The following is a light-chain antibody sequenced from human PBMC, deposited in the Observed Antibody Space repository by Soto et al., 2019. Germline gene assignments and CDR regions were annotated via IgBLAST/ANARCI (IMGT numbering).Light chain of an antibody. CDR3: QQRSNWPVT. J-gene: IGKJ1*01. V-gene: IGKV3-11*01. CDR2: DAS. Sequence: EIAWTLYPATLSLSRREGATLSCRASQSVSSYLAWYQQKPGQAPRLLIYDASNRATGIPARFSGSGSGTDFTLTISSLEPEDFAVYYCQQRSNWPVTFGLGTKV. CDR1: QSVSSY.